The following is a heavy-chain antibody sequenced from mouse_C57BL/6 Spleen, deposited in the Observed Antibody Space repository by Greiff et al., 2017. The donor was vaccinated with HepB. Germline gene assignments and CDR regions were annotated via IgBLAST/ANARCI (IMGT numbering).Heavy chain of an antibody. Sequence: EVHLVESGGGLVKPGGSLKLSCAASGFTFSDYGMHWVRQAPEKGLEWVAYISSGSSTIYYADTVKGRFPISRDNAKNTLFLQMTSLRSEDTAMYYCAREGYYGPEDYFDYWGRGTTLTVSS. V-gene: IGHV5-17*01. CDR1: GFTFSDYG. D-gene: IGHD1-2*01. CDR3: AREGYYGPEDYFDY. CDR2: ISSGSSTI. J-gene: IGHJ2*01.